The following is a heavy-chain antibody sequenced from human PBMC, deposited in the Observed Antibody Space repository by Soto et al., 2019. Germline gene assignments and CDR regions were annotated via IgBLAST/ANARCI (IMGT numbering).Heavy chain of an antibody. D-gene: IGHD2-8*01. CDR3: ATGDCTNGVCYTRWFDP. V-gene: IGHV6-1*01. CDR1: GDSVSSNSAA. CDR2: TYYRAKWYN. J-gene: IGHJ5*02. Sequence: KQSQTLSLTCAISGDSVSSNSAAWNWIRQSPSRGLEWLGRTYYRAKWYNDYAVSVKSRITINPATSKNQFSLQLNSVTPEDTAVYYCATGDCTNGVCYTRWFDPWGQGTLVTVSS.